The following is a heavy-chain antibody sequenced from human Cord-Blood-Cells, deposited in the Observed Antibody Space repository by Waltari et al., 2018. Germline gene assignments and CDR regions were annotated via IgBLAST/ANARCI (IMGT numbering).Heavy chain of an antibody. CDR1: GFPFSSHG. CDR3: AKDSSNWVFDY. Sequence: QVQLVESGGGAVQPGRSLRLSCAASGFPFSSHGMHRVRQAPGTGLEWVAVIWYDGSNKYYADSVKGRFTISRDNSKNTLYLQMNSLRAEDTAMYYCAKDSSNWVFDYWGQGTLVTVSS. D-gene: IGHD7-27*01. V-gene: IGHV3-30*18. J-gene: IGHJ4*02. CDR2: IWYDGSNK.